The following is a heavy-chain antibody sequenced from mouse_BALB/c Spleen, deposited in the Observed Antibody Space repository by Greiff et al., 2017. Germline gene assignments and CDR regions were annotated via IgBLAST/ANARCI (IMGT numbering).Heavy chain of an antibody. Sequence: QVQLQQPGAELVKPGASVKMSCKASGYTFTSYNMHWVKQTPGQGLEWIGAIYPGNGDTSYNQKFKGKATLTADKSSSTAYMQLSSLTSEDSAVYYCARCDYDGRFAYWGQGTLVTVAA. CDR2: IYPGNGDT. V-gene: IGHV1-12*01. D-gene: IGHD2-4*01. J-gene: IGHJ3*01. CDR3: ARCDYDGRFAY. CDR1: GYTFTSYN.